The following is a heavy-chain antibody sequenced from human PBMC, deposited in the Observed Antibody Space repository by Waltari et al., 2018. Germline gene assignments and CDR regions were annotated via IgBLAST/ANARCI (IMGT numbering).Heavy chain of an antibody. V-gene: IGHV3-30*02. D-gene: IGHD3-3*01. CDR1: GFTFSSYG. CDR2: IRYDGSNK. Sequence: QVQLVESGGGVVQPGGSLRLSCAASGFTFSSYGMHWVRQAPGKGLEWVAFIRYDGSNKYYADSVKGRFTISRDNSKNTLYLQMNSLRAEDTAVYYCAKLAGVGGITIFGVVVHDAFDIWGQGTMVTVSS. CDR3: AKLAGVGGITIFGVVVHDAFDI. J-gene: IGHJ3*02.